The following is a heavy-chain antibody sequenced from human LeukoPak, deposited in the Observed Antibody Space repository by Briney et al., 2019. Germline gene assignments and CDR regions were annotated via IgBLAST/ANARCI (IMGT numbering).Heavy chain of an antibody. CDR1: GFTFSSYA. J-gene: IGHJ4*02. CDR3: AKDRGELLPNY. Sequence: GGSLRLSCAASGFTFSSYAMSWVRQAPGKGLEWVSAISGSGGSTYYTDSVKGRITISRDNSKNTLYLQMNSLRAEDTAVYYCAKDRGELLPNYWGQGTLVTVSS. V-gene: IGHV3-23*01. D-gene: IGHD1-26*01. CDR2: ISGSGGST.